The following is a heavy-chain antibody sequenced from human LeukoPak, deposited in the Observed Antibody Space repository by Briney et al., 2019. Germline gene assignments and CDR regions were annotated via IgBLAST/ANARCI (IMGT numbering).Heavy chain of an antibody. J-gene: IGHJ4*02. CDR2: ISGSGGST. V-gene: IGHV3-23*01. CDR1: GFTFSSYS. D-gene: IGHD5-12*01. Sequence: GGSLRLSCAASGFTFSSYSMNWVRQAPGKGLEWVSAISGSGGSTYYADSVKGRFTISRDNSKTTLYLQMNSLRAEDTAVYYCAKVVDIVATIRLFDYWGQGTLVTVSS. CDR3: AKVVDIVATIRLFDY.